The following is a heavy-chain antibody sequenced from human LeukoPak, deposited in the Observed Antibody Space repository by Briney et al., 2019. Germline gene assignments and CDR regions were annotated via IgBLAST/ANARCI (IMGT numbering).Heavy chain of an antibody. Sequence: PSETLSLTCAVYGGSFSSYHWSWIRQPPGKGLEWIGEINHSGSTNYNPSLKSRVTISVDTSKNQFSLKLSSVTAADTAVYYCARGRTFGGVIALYYFDYWGQGTLVTVSS. D-gene: IGHD3-16*02. CDR3: ARGRTFGGVIALYYFDY. J-gene: IGHJ4*02. V-gene: IGHV4-34*01. CDR2: INHSGST. CDR1: GGSFSSYH.